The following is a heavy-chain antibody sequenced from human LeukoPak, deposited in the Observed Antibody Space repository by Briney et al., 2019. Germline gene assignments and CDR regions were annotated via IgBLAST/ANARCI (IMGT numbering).Heavy chain of an antibody. CDR2: INPNSGGT. CDR3: ARGSLGVVINPFDY. J-gene: IGHJ4*02. Sequence: ASVKVSCKASGYTFTGYYMHWVRQAPGQGLEWMGWINPNSGGTNYAQKFQGRVTMTRDTSISTAYMELSRLRSDDTAVYYCARGSLGVVINPFDYWGQGTLVTVSS. V-gene: IGHV1-2*02. CDR1: GYTFTGYY. D-gene: IGHD3-3*01.